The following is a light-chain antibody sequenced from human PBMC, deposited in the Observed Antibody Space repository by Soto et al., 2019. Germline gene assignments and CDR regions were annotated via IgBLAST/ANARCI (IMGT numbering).Light chain of an antibody. Sequence: QSALTQPASVSGVPGQSITISCTGTSSDVGGYNYVSWYKQHPVKAPKLMIYDVSNRPSGVSNRFSGSKSGNTASLTISGLQAEDEADFSCSSYTSSTTVVFIGGNKLTVL. J-gene: IGLJ2*01. CDR1: SSDVGGYNY. CDR3: SSYTSSTTVV. CDR2: DVS. V-gene: IGLV2-14*01.